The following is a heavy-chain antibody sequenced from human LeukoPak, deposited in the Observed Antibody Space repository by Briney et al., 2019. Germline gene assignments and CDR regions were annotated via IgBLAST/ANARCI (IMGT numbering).Heavy chain of an antibody. V-gene: IGHV4-34*01. J-gene: IGHJ4*02. Sequence: SETLSLACAVYGRSFSGYCWSCIRQPPGKGLEWIGEINHSGRTNYNPSLKSRVTISVDTSKGQFSLKLSSVTAADTAVYYYARESGTPYYYGSGSSTTPYYFEYWGQGTLVTVSS. CDR2: INHSGRT. D-gene: IGHD3-10*01. CDR1: GRSFSGYC. CDR3: ARESGTPYYYGSGSSTTPYYFEY.